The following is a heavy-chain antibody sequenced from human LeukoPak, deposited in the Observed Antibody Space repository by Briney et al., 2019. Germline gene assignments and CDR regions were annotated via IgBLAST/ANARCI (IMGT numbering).Heavy chain of an antibody. J-gene: IGHJ5*02. CDR2: IYHGGST. D-gene: IGHD3-3*01. Sequence: SETLSLTCFVSGASIINNNYYWAWLRQPPGKGLEWIGSIYHGGSTSYNPYLKSRVTTSVDTSKSHFTLKLNSVTAADTAVYSCAGHKYYNFWGSFNWFDPWGQGTLVIVSS. CDR3: AGHKYYNFWGSFNWFDP. V-gene: IGHV4-39*01. CDR1: GASIINNNYY.